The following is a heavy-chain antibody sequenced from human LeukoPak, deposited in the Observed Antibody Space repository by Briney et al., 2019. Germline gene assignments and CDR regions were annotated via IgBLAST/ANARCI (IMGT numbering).Heavy chain of an antibody. CDR2: TWYDGSNK. CDR3: ARDLSWFGEFDY. V-gene: IGHV3-33*01. Sequence: PGRSLRLSCAASGFTFSSYGMHWVRQAPGKGLEWVAVTWYDGSNKYYADSVKGRFTISRDNSKNTLYLQMNSLRAEDTAVYYCARDLSWFGEFDYWGQGTLVTVSS. J-gene: IGHJ4*02. D-gene: IGHD3-10*01. CDR1: GFTFSSYG.